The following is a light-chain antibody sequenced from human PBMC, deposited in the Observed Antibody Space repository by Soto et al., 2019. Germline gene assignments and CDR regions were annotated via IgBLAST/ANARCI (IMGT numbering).Light chain of an antibody. CDR3: QQYDFSRT. J-gene: IGKJ1*01. Sequence: DIHMTHSPSTLSASVGDTVTITCRASQSVSDSLAWYQVKPGEAPKLLIFDVSNLETGVPSRFSGSGSGTEFSLTIRGLQPDDFATYYCQQYDFSRTFGQGTKVDIK. CDR2: DVS. CDR1: QSVSDS. V-gene: IGKV1-5*01.